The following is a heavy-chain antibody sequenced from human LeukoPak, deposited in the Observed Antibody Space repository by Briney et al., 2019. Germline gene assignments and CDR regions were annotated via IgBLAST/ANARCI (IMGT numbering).Heavy chain of an antibody. CDR3: ARDPGSGYDSYFDY. J-gene: IGHJ4*02. CDR1: GYTFTGYY. V-gene: IGHV1-2*04. D-gene: IGHD5-12*01. Sequence: ASVKVSCKASGYTFTGYYMHWVRQAPGQGLEWMGWINPNSGGTNYAQKFQGWVTMTRDTSISTAYMELSRLRSDDTAVYYCARDPGSGYDSYFDYWGQGTLVTVSS. CDR2: INPNSGGT.